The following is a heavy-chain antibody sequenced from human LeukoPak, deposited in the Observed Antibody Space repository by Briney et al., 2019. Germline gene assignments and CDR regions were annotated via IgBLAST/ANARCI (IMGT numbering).Heavy chain of an antibody. Sequence: ASVKVSCKASGGTFSSYAISWVRQAPGQGLEWMGRIIPILGIANYAQKFQGRVTITADKSTSTAYMELSSLRSEDTAVYYCASTPQYYDFGSAPWYFVLGGRGPLVTVPS. V-gene: IGHV1-69*04. D-gene: IGHD3-3*01. CDR1: GGTFSSYA. CDR3: ASTPQYYDFGSAPWYFVL. J-gene: IGHJ2*01. CDR2: IIPILGIA.